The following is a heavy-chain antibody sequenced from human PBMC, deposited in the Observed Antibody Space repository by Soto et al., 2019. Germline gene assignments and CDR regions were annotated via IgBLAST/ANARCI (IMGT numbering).Heavy chain of an antibody. V-gene: IGHV3-74*01. J-gene: IGHJ6*03. CDR3: ARGAYHAYYTDV. CDR1: GFTFSNYW. CDR2: IKFDGSTT. Sequence: EVQLVESGGGLVQPGGSLRLSCAASGFTFSNYWMHWVRQGPGKGLVWVSRIKFDGSTTTYADSVKGRFTISRDNAKNTVYLQMSSLGAEDTAVYYCARGAYHAYYTDVWGKGTTVSVSS. D-gene: IGHD3-16*01.